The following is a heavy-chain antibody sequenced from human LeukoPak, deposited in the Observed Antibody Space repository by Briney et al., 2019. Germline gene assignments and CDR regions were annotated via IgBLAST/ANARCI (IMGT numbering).Heavy chain of an antibody. V-gene: IGHV3-23*01. D-gene: IGHD2-2*01. CDR2: ITISGGST. J-gene: IGHJ6*03. CDR3: AKRGNPAVGHHYLDV. Sequence: GGSLKLSCAASGFTFSSYDMSWVRQAPGKGLEWVSSITISGGSTFYADSVMGRFTISRDNYKNTLYLQMNSLSAEDTAVYYCAKRGNPAVGHHYLDVWGKGTTVSVSS. CDR1: GFTFSSYD.